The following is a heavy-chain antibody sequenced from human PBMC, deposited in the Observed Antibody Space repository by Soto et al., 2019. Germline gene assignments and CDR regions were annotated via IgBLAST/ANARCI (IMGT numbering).Heavy chain of an antibody. CDR1: GFTVSSNY. J-gene: IGHJ6*02. D-gene: IGHD2-2*01. Sequence: GGSLRLSCAAAGFTVSSNYMSWVRQAPGKGLECVSVIYSCGSTYYADSVKGRFTISRDNSKNTLYLQMNSLRAEDTAVHYCAVGSTSCPGCWCYYGMDVWGQGTKVT. CDR2: IYSCGST. V-gene: IGHV3-66*03. CDR3: AVGSTSCPGCWCYYGMDV.